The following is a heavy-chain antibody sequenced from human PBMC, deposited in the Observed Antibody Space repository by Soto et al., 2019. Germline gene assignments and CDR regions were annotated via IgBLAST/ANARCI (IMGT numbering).Heavy chain of an antibody. V-gene: IGHV1-24*01. CDR1: GYTLTELS. Sequence: ASVEVSCRVSGYTLTELSMHWVRQAPGKGLEWMGGFDPEDGETIYAQKFQGRVTMTEDTSTDTAYMELSSLRSEDTAVYYCVTESSGYYYGIDYWGQGTLVTVS. D-gene: IGHD3-22*01. CDR3: VTESSGYYYGIDY. J-gene: IGHJ4*02. CDR2: FDPEDGET.